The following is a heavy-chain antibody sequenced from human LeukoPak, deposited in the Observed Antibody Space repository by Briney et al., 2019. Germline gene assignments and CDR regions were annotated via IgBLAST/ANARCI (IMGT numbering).Heavy chain of an antibody. J-gene: IGHJ5*02. CDR2: INHSGST. CDR1: GGSFNDYY. V-gene: IGHV4-34*01. CDR3: ARQAMYSSGWYRIGWFDP. Sequence: KPSETLSLTCAVYGGSFNDYYWTWIRQSPGKGLEWIGEINHSGSTSYNPSLKSRVTISVDTSKNQFSLKLSSVTAADTAVYYCARQAMYSSGWYRIGWFDPWGQGTLVTVSS. D-gene: IGHD6-19*01.